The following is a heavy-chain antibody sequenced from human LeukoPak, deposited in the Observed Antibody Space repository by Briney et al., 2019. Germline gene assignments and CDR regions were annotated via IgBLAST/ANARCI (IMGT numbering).Heavy chain of an antibody. V-gene: IGHV3-7*01. CDR1: GFTFSSYW. D-gene: IGHD2-2*01. CDR2: IKQDGSEK. Sequence: GGSLRLSCAAYGFTFSSYWMSWVRQAPGKGLEWVANIKQDGSEKYYVDSVKGRFTISRDNAKNSLYLQMNSLRAEDTAVYYCAREDLGYCSSTSCYHQLDYWGQGTLVTVSS. CDR3: AREDLGYCSSTSCYHQLDY. J-gene: IGHJ4*02.